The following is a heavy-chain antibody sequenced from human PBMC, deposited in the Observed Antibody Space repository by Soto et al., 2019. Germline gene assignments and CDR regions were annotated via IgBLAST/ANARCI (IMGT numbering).Heavy chain of an antibody. CDR2: ISAYNGNT. CDR3: ARRIAAAGLYYYYGMDV. J-gene: IGHJ6*02. D-gene: IGHD6-13*01. Sequence: QVQLVQSGAEVKKPGASVKVSCKASGYTFTSYGISWVRQAPGQGLEWMGWISAYNGNTNYAQKLQGRVTMTTDTYTSTAYMELRSLRSDDTAVYYCARRIAAAGLYYYYGMDVWGQGTTVTVSS. V-gene: IGHV1-18*01. CDR1: GYTFTSYG.